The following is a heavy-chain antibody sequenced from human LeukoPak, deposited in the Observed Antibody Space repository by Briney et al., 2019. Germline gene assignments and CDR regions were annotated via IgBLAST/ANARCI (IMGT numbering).Heavy chain of an antibody. J-gene: IGHJ4*02. D-gene: IGHD3-10*01. CDR2: MNPNSGNT. Sequence: GASVKVSCKASGYTFTSYDINWVRQAPGQGLEWMGWMNPNSGNTGYAQKFQGRVTMTRNTSISTAYMELSSLRSEDTAVYYCAREMYGSGSYFDYWGQGTLVTVSS. V-gene: IGHV1-8*01. CDR1: GYTFTSYD. CDR3: AREMYGSGSYFDY.